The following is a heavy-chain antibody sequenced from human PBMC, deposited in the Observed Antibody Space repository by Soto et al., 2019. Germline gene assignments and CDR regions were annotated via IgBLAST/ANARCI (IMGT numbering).Heavy chain of an antibody. J-gene: IGHJ4*02. D-gene: IGHD5-18*01. CDR3: ARSSGYSYGRFDY. CDR2: IYCSGST. CDR1: GGSISSYY. Sequence: SETLSLTCTVSGGSISSYYWSWIRQPPGKGLEWIGYIYCSGSTNYNPSLKSRVTISVDTSKNQFSLKLSSVTAADTAVYYCARSSGYSYGRFDYWGQGTLVTVSS. V-gene: IGHV4-59*01.